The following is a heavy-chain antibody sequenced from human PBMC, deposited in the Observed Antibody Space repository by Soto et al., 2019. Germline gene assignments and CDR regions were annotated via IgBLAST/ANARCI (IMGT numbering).Heavy chain of an antibody. J-gene: IGHJ4*02. V-gene: IGHV1-3*05. D-gene: IGHD2-21*02. CDR1: GYTFTSYA. CDR2: INAGNGNT. Sequence: QVQLVQSGAEEKKPGASVKVSCKASGYTFTSYAMHWVRQAPGQRLEWMGWINAGNGNTKYSQKFQGRVTITRDTSASTPDMELRSLRSEDTAVYYCARSIVVVTALDYWGQGTLVTVSS. CDR3: ARSIVVVTALDY.